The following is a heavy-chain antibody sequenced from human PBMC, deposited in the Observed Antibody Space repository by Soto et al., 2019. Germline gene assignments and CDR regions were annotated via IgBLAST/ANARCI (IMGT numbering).Heavy chain of an antibody. CDR2: IIPSFGTA. J-gene: IGHJ4*02. CDR1: GGTFSSYA. CDR3: ASRSVYDSSGYYYTGFDY. Sequence: QVQLVQSGAEVKKPGSSVKVSCKASGGTFSSYAISWVRQAPGQGLEWMGGIIPSFGTANYAQKFQGRVTITADESTSTAYMERSSLRSEDTAVYYCASRSVYDSSGYYYTGFDYWGQGTLVTVSS. V-gene: IGHV1-69*01. D-gene: IGHD3-22*01.